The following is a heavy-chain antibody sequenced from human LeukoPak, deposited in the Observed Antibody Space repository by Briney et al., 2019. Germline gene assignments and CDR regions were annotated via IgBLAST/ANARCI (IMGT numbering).Heavy chain of an antibody. CDR2: FDPEDGET. Sequence: ASVKVSCKVSGYTLTELSMHWVRQAHGKGLEWMGGFDPEDGETIYAQKFQGRVTMTEDTSTDTAYMELSSLRSEDTAVYYCATGLLSWNYYYMDVWGKGTTVTVSS. D-gene: IGHD2-15*01. CDR1: GYTLTELS. J-gene: IGHJ6*03. CDR3: ATGLLSWNYYYMDV. V-gene: IGHV1-24*01.